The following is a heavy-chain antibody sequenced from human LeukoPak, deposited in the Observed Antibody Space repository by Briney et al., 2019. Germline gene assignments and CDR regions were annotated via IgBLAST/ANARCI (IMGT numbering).Heavy chain of an antibody. CDR2: IRYDGSNK. D-gene: IGHD3-22*01. J-gene: IGHJ4*02. V-gene: IGHV3-30*02. CDR1: GFTFSGSA. Sequence: PGGSLRLSCAASGFTFSGSAMHWVRQAPGKGLEWVAFIRYDGSNKYYADSVKGRFTISRDNSKNTLYLQMNSLRAEDTAVYYCAKRGYDSSGYYLFDYWGQGTLVTVSS. CDR3: AKRGYDSSGYYLFDY.